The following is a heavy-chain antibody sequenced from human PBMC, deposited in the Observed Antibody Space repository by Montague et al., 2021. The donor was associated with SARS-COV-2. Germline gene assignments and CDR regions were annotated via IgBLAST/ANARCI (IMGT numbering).Heavy chain of an antibody. Sequence: SLRLSCAASGFSFSSYSMHWVRQAPGKGLEWVSFFSPDGTNKYYADSVKGRFTISRDNSRNTLYLQMNSLRPEDTAVYYCATEARHYYDRSANDFWGQGTMVTVSS. CDR1: GFSFSSYS. J-gene: IGHJ4*02. D-gene: IGHD3-22*01. V-gene: IGHV3-30*04. CDR3: ATEARHYYDRSANDF. CDR2: FSPDGTNK.